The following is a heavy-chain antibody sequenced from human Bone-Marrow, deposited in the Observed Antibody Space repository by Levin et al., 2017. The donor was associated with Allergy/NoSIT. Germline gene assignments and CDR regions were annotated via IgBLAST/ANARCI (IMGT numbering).Heavy chain of an antibody. CDR2: LTASGGTT. CDR3: AKVSYVVATPPAD. D-gene: IGHD5-12*01. CDR1: GFTFSSYT. J-gene: IGHJ4*02. V-gene: IGHV3-23*01. Sequence: PGGSLRLSCAASGFTFSSYTMSWVRQAPGRGLEWVSGLTASGGTTYYADSVKGRFTISRDNSKNTLYLQMVSLRAEDTAVYYCAKVSYVVATPPADWGQGTLVTVSS.